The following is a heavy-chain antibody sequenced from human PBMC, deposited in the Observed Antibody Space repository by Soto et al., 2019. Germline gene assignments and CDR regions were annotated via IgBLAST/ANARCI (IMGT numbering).Heavy chain of an antibody. J-gene: IGHJ3*01. CDR1: GFTFSNAW. CDR3: TTDWGSGDHYIRAFDL. D-gene: IGHD3-16*01. CDR2: IKSRLLGRTT. Sequence: EVQLVESGGGLVKPGGSLRLSCAASGFTFSNAWMTWVRQAPGKGLEWVGRIKSRLLGRTTDSAAPVKGRFTISRDDSKNTLYLQMNSLKTEDTAVYYCTTDWGSGDHYIRAFDLWGQGTMVTVSS. V-gene: IGHV3-15*01.